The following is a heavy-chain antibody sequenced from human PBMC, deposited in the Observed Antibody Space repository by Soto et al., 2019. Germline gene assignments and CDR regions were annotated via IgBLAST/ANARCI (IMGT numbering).Heavy chain of an antibody. Sequence: QLQLQESGPGLVKPSETLSLTCTVSGGSISSSSYYWGWIRQPPGKGLEWIGSIYYSGSTYYNPSLKSRVTISVDTSKNQFSLKLSSVTAADTAVYYCAESDGANGFDYWGQGTLVTVSS. CDR1: GGSISSSSYY. V-gene: IGHV4-39*01. D-gene: IGHD3-10*01. CDR2: IYYSGST. CDR3: AESDGANGFDY. J-gene: IGHJ4*02.